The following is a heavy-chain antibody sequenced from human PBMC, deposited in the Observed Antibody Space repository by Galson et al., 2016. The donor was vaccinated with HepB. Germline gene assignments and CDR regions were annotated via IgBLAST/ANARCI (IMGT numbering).Heavy chain of an antibody. V-gene: IGHV3-7*04. Sequence: LSCAASGFTFSSFWMSWVRQAPGKGLEWVANIHQDGGQRYYGDSVKGRFTVSRDNAKNSLYLHMNSLRVDDTALYYCARRMLVGAGFDYWGQGALVTVSS. D-gene: IGHD1-26*01. CDR3: ARRMLVGAGFDY. J-gene: IGHJ4*02. CDR1: GFTFSSFW. CDR2: IHQDGGQR.